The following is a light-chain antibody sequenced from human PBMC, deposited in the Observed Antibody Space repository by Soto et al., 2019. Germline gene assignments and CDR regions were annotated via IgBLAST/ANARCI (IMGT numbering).Light chain of an antibody. V-gene: IGLV1-51*02. CDR2: ENN. J-gene: IGLJ2*01. Sequence: QAVVTQPPSVSAAPGQKVTISCSGSSSNIGNNYVSCYQQLPGTAPKLLIYENNKRPSAIPDRFSGSKSGTSATLGITGLETGDEADYYCGTWDSSLSAVVFGGGTKLTVL. CDR3: GTWDSSLSAVV. CDR1: SSNIGNNY.